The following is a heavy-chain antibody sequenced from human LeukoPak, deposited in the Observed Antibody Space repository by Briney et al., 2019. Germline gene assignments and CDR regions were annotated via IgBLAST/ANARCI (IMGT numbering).Heavy chain of an antibody. CDR1: GFTFSSYA. D-gene: IGHD2-15*01. Sequence: GGSLRLSCSASGFTFSSYAMSWVRQAPGKGLEWVSAISGSGGSTYYADSVKGRFTISRDNSKNTLYLLVDSLRADDTAIYYCAKDVSPVGWYLNSWGQGVPCTVSS. CDR3: AKDVSPVGWYLNS. CDR2: ISGSGGST. V-gene: IGHV3-23*01. J-gene: IGHJ4*02.